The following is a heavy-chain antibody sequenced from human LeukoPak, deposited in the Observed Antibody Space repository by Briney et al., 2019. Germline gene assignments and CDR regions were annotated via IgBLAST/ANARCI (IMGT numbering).Heavy chain of an antibody. CDR1: GFTFSDYY. CDR3: ARSTVAVPYNWFDP. J-gene: IGHJ5*02. CDR2: ISSSGSNI. D-gene: IGHD6-19*01. Sequence: PGGSLRLSCAASGFTFSDYYMSWIRQAPGKGLEWVSYISSSGSNIYYADSVKGRFTISRDNAKNSLYLQMNSLRAEDTAVYYCARSTVAVPYNWFDPWGQGTLVTVSS. V-gene: IGHV3-11*01.